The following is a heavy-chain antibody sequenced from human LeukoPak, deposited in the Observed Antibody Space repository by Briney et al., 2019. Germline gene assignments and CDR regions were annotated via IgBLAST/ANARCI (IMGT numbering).Heavy chain of an antibody. D-gene: IGHD1-1*01. J-gene: IGHJ4*02. CDR2: ISSSSTYI. CDR1: QFTFSSYS. CDR3: VKRWTGTTIGQQDY. V-gene: IGHV3-21*01. Sequence: PGGSLRLSCAASQFTFSSYSMNWVRQAPGKGLEWVSSISSSSTYIYYADSVKGRFTISRDNSKNTLYLQMNSLRAEDMAVYYCVKRWTGTTIGQQDYWGQGTLVTVSS.